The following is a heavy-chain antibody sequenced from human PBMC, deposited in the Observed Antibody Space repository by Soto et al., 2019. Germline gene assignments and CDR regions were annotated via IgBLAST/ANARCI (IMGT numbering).Heavy chain of an antibody. CDR2: IKSRADGGRT. D-gene: IGHD3-16*01. J-gene: IGHJ4*02. V-gene: IGHV3-15*01. Sequence: EVQLVESGGDFVKPGGSLRVSCAVSGFSFSNAWMSWVRQAPGKGLEWVGRIKSRADGGRTDYTAPVKGRFTISRDDSKNTVLLQMNSLKTEDTAVYYCTAHLGEFFPLDYWGQGTLVTVSS. CDR3: TAHLGEFFPLDY. CDR1: GFSFSNAW.